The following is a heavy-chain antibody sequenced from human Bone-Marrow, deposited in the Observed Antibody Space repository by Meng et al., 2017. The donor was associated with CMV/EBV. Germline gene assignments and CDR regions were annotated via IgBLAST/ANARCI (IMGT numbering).Heavy chain of an antibody. Sequence: SETLSLTCTVSGDFISGAYYYWGWIRQPPGKGLEWIGSIYYSGSTYYNPSLKSRVTISVDTSKNQFSLKLSSVTAADTAVYYCARHLPLGYCSSTSCRGGYFQHWGQGTLVTVSS. CDR1: GDFISGAYYY. V-gene: IGHV4-39*01. J-gene: IGHJ1*01. CDR3: ARHLPLGYCSSTSCRGGYFQH. CDR2: IYYSGST. D-gene: IGHD2-2*01.